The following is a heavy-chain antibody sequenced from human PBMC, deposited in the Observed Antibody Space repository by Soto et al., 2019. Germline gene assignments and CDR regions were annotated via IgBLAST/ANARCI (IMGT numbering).Heavy chain of an antibody. CDR1: GGSFSGYY. V-gene: IGHV4-34*01. Sequence: PSETLSLTCAVYGGSFSGYYWSWIRQPPGKGLEWIGEINHSGSTNYNPSLKSRVTISVDTSKNQFSLKLSSVTAADTAVYYCARVTVDFWSGYYSFDGWFDPWGQGTLVTVS. J-gene: IGHJ5*02. CDR2: INHSGST. CDR3: ARVTVDFWSGYYSFDGWFDP. D-gene: IGHD3-3*01.